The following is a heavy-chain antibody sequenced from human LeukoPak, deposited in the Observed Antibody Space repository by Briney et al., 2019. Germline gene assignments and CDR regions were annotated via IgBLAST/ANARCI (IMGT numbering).Heavy chain of an antibody. D-gene: IGHD5-12*01. Sequence: GGSLRLSCAASGFTFSSYAMTWVRQAPGKGLEWVANIKQDGSEKYYVDSVKGRFTISRDNAKNSLYLQMNSLRAEDTAVYYCARVGGYEMGFDYWGQGTLVTVSS. CDR3: ARVGGYEMGFDY. CDR2: IKQDGSEK. V-gene: IGHV3-7*05. J-gene: IGHJ4*02. CDR1: GFTFSSYA.